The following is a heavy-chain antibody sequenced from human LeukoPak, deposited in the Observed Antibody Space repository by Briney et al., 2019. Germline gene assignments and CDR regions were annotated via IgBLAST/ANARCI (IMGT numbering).Heavy chain of an antibody. Sequence: ASVKVSCKVSGYTLTELSMHWVRQAPGKGREWMGGFDPEDGETIYAQKFQGRVTMTEDTSTDTAYMELSSLRSEDTAVYYCATGGYGVNYYFDYWGQGTLVTVSS. CDR3: ATGGYGVNYYFDY. D-gene: IGHD6-13*01. J-gene: IGHJ4*02. CDR2: FDPEDGET. CDR1: GYTLTELS. V-gene: IGHV1-24*01.